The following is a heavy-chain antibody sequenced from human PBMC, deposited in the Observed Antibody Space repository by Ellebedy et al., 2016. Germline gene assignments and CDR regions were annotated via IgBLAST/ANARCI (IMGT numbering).Heavy chain of an antibody. D-gene: IGHD5-12*01. V-gene: IGHV3-23*01. J-gene: IGHJ4*02. Sequence: GGSLRLSCAASGFTFSSYAMSWVRQAPGKGLEWVSAISGSGGSTYYADSVKGRFTISRDNSKNTLYLQMNSLRAEDTAVYYCAKDYLGGYDYYPFDYWGQGTLVTVSS. CDR2: ISGSGGST. CDR1: GFTFSSYA. CDR3: AKDYLGGYDYYPFDY.